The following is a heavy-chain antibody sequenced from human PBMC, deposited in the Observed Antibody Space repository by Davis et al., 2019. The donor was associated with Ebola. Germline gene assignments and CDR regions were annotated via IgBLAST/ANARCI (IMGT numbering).Heavy chain of an antibody. V-gene: IGHV1-2*02. J-gene: IGHJ6*03. Sequence: ASVKVSCKASGYTFTGYYMHWVRQAPGQGLEWMGWINPNSGGTNYAQKFQGRVTMTRDTSISTAYMELSRLRSDDTAVYYCARAKLPYYYDSSGYYLTNSYYMDVWGKGTTVTVSS. CDR1: GYTFTGYY. CDR2: INPNSGGT. CDR3: ARAKLPYYYDSSGYYLTNSYYMDV. D-gene: IGHD3-22*01.